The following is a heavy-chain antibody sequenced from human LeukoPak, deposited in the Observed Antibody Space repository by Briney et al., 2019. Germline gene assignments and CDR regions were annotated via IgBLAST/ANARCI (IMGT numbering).Heavy chain of an antibody. D-gene: IGHD2-2*02. CDR2: IYHSGST. J-gene: IGHJ3*02. CDR1: GYSISSGYY. CDR3: ARAPLVVVPAAIRDAFDI. V-gene: IGHV4-38-2*01. Sequence: SETLSLTCAVSGYSISSGYYWGWIRQPPGKGLEWIGSIYHSGSTYYNPSLKSRVTISVDTSKNQFSLKLSSVTAADTAVYYCARAPLVVVPAAIRDAFDIWGQGTMVTVSS.